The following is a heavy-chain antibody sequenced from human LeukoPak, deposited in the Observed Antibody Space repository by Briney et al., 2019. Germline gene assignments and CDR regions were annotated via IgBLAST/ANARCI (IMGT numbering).Heavy chain of an antibody. CDR3: TRDWARIAAAGTAAFDI. V-gene: IGHV3-49*04. CDR1: GFTFGDYA. J-gene: IGHJ3*02. D-gene: IGHD6-13*01. Sequence: SLRLSCTASGFTFGDYAMSWVRQAPEKGLEWVGFIRSKAFGGTTEYAASVKGRFTISRDDSKSIAYLQMNSLKTEDTAVYYCTRDWARIAAAGTAAFDIWGQGTMVTVSS. CDR2: IRSKAFGGTT.